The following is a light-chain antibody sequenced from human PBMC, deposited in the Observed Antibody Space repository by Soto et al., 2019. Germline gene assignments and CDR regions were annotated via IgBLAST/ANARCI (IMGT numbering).Light chain of an antibody. J-gene: IGKJ1*01. Sequence: EIVLTQSPGTLSLSPGERATLSCRASQSVSSSYLAWYQQKPGQAPRPLIYGASSRAIGIPDRFSGSGSGTDFTLTSSRLEHEDFAVYYCQQYGSSPWTFGQGTKVEIK. CDR3: QQYGSSPWT. CDR1: QSVSSSY. CDR2: GAS. V-gene: IGKV3-20*01.